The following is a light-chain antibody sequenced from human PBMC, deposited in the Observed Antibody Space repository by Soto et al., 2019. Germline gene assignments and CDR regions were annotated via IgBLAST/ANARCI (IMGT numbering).Light chain of an antibody. Sequence: DIQMTQSPSSLSASVGHTVTITCRASQDVRSDLGWYQHKPGKAPKRLIYAASRLQGGVPSRFNGSGSGTEFTLTIGSLQPEDSATYYCLQHDSFPYTFGQGTRLEI. CDR3: LQHDSFPYT. V-gene: IGKV1-17*01. CDR1: QDVRSD. CDR2: AAS. J-gene: IGKJ2*01.